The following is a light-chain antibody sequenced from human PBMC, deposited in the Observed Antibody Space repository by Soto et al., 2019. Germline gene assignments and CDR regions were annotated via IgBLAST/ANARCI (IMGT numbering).Light chain of an antibody. V-gene: IGKV3-20*01. CDR3: QQYGSSPLT. J-gene: IGKJ1*01. Sequence: EIVLTQSPGTLSLSPGERATLSCRASQSVSSSYLAWYQQKPGQAPRLLIYGGSSRATGIPDRFSGSGSGTDFTLTISRLEPEDFAVYYCQQYGSSPLTFGQGTKV. CDR2: GGS. CDR1: QSVSSSY.